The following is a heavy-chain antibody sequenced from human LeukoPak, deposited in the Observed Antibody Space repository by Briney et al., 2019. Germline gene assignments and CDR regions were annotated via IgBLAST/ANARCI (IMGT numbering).Heavy chain of an antibody. CDR3: ARLSGSYFRLDY. J-gene: IGHJ4*02. CDR2: INSDGSST. D-gene: IGHD1-26*01. V-gene: IGHV3-74*01. CDR1: GFPLSSYW. Sequence: GGPLRLPCEASGFPLSSYWMHRARQAPGKGLVWVSRINSDGSSTSYADSVKGRFTISRDNAKNTLYLQMNSLRAEDTAVYYCARLSGSYFRLDYWGQGTLVTVSS.